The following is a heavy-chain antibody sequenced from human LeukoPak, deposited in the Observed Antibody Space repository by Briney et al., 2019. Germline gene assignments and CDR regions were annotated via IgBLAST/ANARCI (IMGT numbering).Heavy chain of an antibody. CDR2: VQHIGGET. CDR3: ATYSILNAREFRY. CDR1: GFTFR. J-gene: IGHJ1*01. Sequence: GGSLRLSCAGSGFTFRMGWVRQAPGKGLEWVANVQHIGGETYYVGSVKGRFTISRDNAKNSVYLQMNSLGADDTAVYYCATYSILNAREFRYWGQGTLVTVTS. D-gene: IGHD4-11*01. V-gene: IGHV3-7*01.